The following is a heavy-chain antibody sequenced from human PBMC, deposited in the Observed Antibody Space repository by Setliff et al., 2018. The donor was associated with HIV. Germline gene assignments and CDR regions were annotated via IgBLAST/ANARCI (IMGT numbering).Heavy chain of an antibody. CDR3: TRVREVPAAIPDYYYYMDV. CDR1: GFTFGDYG. Sequence: GGSLRLSCTAPGFTFGDYGMSWVRQAPGKGLEWVGFIRSKAYGGTTEYAASVKGRFTISRDDSKSIAYLQMNSLKTEDTAVYYCTRVREVPAAIPDYYYYMDVWGKGTTVTVSS. D-gene: IGHD2-2*02. J-gene: IGHJ6*03. V-gene: IGHV3-49*04. CDR2: IRSKAYGGTT.